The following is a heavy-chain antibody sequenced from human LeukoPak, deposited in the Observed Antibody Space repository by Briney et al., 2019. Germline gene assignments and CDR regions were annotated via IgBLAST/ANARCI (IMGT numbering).Heavy chain of an antibody. CDR2: INHSGST. J-gene: IGHJ4*02. Sequence: SETLSLTCAVYGGSFSGYYWSWIRQPPGKGLEWIGEINHSGSTNYNPSLKSRVTISVDTPKNQFSLKLSSVTAADTAVYYCARGRFLEWLRPFDYWGQGTLVTVSS. D-gene: IGHD3-3*01. V-gene: IGHV4-34*01. CDR1: GGSFSGYY. CDR3: ARGRFLEWLRPFDY.